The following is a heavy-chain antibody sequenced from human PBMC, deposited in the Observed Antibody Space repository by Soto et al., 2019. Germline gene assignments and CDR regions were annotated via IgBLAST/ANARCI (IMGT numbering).Heavy chain of an antibody. Sequence: PSETLSLTCAVSGGSISSSNWWSWVRQRPGKGLEWIGEIYHSGSTNYNPSLKSRVTISVDKSKNQFSLKLSSVTAADTAVYYCARRELLGDAFDIWGQGTMVTVSS. J-gene: IGHJ3*02. CDR2: IYHSGST. CDR1: GGSISSSNW. D-gene: IGHD1-26*01. V-gene: IGHV4-4*02. CDR3: ARRELLGDAFDI.